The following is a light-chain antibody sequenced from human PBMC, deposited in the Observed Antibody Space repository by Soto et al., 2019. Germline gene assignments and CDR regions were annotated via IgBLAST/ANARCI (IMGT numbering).Light chain of an antibody. CDR2: GAS. CDR1: QSISSSY. J-gene: IGKJ1*01. Sequence: EIVLTQSPGTLSVSPGKRATLSCRASQSISSSYFAWYQQRPGQAPRLLIYGASSRATGIPDRFSGSGARTVFTLTISIQEAEDVAVYYWQQNSRPSWTFGQGTKVEIK. V-gene: IGKV3-20*01. CDR3: QQNSRPSWT.